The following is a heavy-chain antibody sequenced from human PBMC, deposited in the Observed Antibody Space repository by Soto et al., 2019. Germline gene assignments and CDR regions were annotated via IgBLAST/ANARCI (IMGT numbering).Heavy chain of an antibody. CDR1: GFTFSSYG. V-gene: IGHV3-30*18. D-gene: IGHD6-19*01. J-gene: IGHJ4*02. CDR2: ISYDGSNK. CDR3: AKEIYADSSGWYLLDY. Sequence: PGGSLRLSCAASGFTFSSYGMHWVRQAPGKGLEWVAVISYDGSNKYYADSVKGRFTISRDNSKNTLYLQMNSLRAEDTAVYYCAKEIYADSSGWYLLDYWGQGTLVTVSS.